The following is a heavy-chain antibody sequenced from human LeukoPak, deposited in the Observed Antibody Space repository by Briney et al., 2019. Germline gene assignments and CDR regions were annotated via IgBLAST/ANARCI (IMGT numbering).Heavy chain of an antibody. V-gene: IGHV7-4-1*02. CDR3: ARGHTGALSNLYYYGMGV. Sequence: ASVTVSCKASGYTFTNFAINWVRQAPGQGLEWMGWINTNTRNPTYAQGFTGQFVFSLDTSVSTAYLLINDLKAEDTAVYYCARGHTGALSNLYYYGMGVWGQGTTVTVSS. CDR1: GYTFTNFA. D-gene: IGHD4/OR15-4a*01. J-gene: IGHJ6*02. CDR2: INTNTRNP.